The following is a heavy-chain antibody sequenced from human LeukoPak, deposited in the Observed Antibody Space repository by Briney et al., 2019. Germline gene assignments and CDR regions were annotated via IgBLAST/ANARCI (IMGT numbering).Heavy chain of an antibody. CDR1: GFTFSDYY. V-gene: IGHV3-11*04. D-gene: IGHD3-22*01. Sequence: GGSLRLSCAASGFTFSDYYMSWIRQAPGKGLEWVSYISSSGSTIYYADSVKGRFTISRDHAKNSLYLQMNSLRAEDTAVYYCARPPGSSGYYYPFDYWGQGTLVTVSS. J-gene: IGHJ4*02. CDR2: ISSSGSTI. CDR3: ARPPGSSGYYYPFDY.